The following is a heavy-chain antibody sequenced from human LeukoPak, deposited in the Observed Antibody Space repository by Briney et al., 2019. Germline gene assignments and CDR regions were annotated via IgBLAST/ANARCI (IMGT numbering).Heavy chain of an antibody. CDR1: GGSISGGGYS. CDR2: IYHSGST. Sequence: SETLSLTCAVSGGSISGGGYSWSWIRQPPGEGLEWIGYIYHSGSTYYNPSLKSRVTISVDRSKNQFSLKLSSVTAADTAVYYCAREGRGSGSYHYGMDVWGQGTTVTVSS. D-gene: IGHD3-10*01. V-gene: IGHV4-30-2*01. J-gene: IGHJ6*02. CDR3: AREGRGSGSYHYGMDV.